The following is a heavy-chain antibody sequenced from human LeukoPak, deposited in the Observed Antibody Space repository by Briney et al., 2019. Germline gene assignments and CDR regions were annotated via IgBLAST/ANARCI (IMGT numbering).Heavy chain of an antibody. CDR3: AKAPTHIEEWLFHYFDY. V-gene: IGHV3-23*01. J-gene: IGHJ4*02. Sequence: GGSLRLSCAASGFTFSSYAMSWVRQAPGKGLEWVSAISGSGGSTYYADSVKGRFTISRDNSKNTLYLQMNSLRAEDTAVYCCAKAPTHIEEWLFHYFDYWGQGTLVTVSS. CDR2: ISGSGGST. CDR1: GFTFSSYA. D-gene: IGHD3-3*01.